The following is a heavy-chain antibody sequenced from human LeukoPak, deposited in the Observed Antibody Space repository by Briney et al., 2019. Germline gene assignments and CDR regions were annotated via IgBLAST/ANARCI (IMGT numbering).Heavy chain of an antibody. V-gene: IGHV1-18*01. J-gene: IGHJ4*02. CDR3: ARDGYFDY. CDR1: GYTFINYG. CDR2: ISANNGNT. Sequence: ASVKVSCKASGYTFINYGVGWVRQAPGQGLEWMGWISANNGNTNYAQKFEGRVTMSTDTSTTTVYMELRSLRSDDTAMYCCARDGYFDYWGQGTLVTVSS.